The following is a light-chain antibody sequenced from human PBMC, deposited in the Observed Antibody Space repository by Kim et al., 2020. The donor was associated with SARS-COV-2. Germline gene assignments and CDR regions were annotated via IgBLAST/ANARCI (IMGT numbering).Light chain of an antibody. CDR1: QSVSANY. CDR2: GAS. Sequence: SRGEGATLSGRARQSVSANYLAWYKHKTGQAPRCLIYGASTRATGSPDRFSGSGSGTDYTLTTSRMEPEDVAVYYCQQYGSSPLYTFGQGTKLAI. V-gene: IGKV3-20*01. CDR3: QQYGSSPLYT. J-gene: IGKJ2*01.